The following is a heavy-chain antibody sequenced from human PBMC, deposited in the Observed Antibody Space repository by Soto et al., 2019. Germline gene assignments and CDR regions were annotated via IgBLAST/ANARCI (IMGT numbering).Heavy chain of an antibody. CDR3: ARGRGYSSGWYVSFKNVPFDY. D-gene: IGHD6-19*01. V-gene: IGHV4-34*01. J-gene: IGHJ4*02. Sequence: SETLSLTCAVYGVSFSGYYWSWIRQPTGKGLEWIGEINHSGSTNYNPSLKSRVTISVDTSKNQFSLKLSSVTAADTAVYYCARGRGYSSGWYVSFKNVPFDYWGQGTLVTSPQ. CDR2: INHSGST. CDR1: GVSFSGYY.